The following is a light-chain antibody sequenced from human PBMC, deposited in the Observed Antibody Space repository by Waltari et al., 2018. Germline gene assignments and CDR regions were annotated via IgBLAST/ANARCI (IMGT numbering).Light chain of an antibody. CDR2: RND. Sequence: QSVLTQPPSASGTPGQRVTISCSGSSSPIGRNYVYWYQHPPGTAPKLLIYRNDQRPSGVPDRFSGSKSGTSASLAISELRSEDEADYYCVAWDDSLSATVFGGGTKLTVL. CDR1: SSPIGRNY. V-gene: IGLV1-47*01. CDR3: VAWDDSLSATV. J-gene: IGLJ3*02.